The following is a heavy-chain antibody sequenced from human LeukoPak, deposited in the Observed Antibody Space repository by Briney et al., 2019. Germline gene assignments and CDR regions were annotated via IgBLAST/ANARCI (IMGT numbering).Heavy chain of an antibody. Sequence: GGSLRLSCAASGFTFSDYYMSWIRQAPGKGLEWVSYISSSGSTIYYADSVKGRFTISRDNAKNSLYLQMNSLRAEDTAVYYCARSDNSGYSPFDYWGQGTLVTVSS. D-gene: IGHD3-22*01. CDR1: GFTFSDYY. J-gene: IGHJ4*02. V-gene: IGHV3-11*04. CDR3: ARSDNSGYSPFDY. CDR2: ISSSGSTI.